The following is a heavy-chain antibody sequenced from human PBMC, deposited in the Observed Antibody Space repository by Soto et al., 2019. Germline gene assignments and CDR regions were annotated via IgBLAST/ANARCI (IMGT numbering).Heavy chain of an antibody. CDR2: ISAYNGNT. CDR1: GYTFTSYG. J-gene: IGHJ4*02. CDR3: ARDVVTAIHGPDENYFDY. V-gene: IGHV1-18*01. Sequence: QVQLVQSGAEVKKPGASVKVSCKASGYTFTSYGISWVRQAPGQGLEWMGWISAYNGNTNYAQKLQGRVTMTTDTSTSTAYMELMSLRSDDTAVYYCARDVVTAIHGPDENYFDYWGQGTLVTVSS. D-gene: IGHD2-21*02.